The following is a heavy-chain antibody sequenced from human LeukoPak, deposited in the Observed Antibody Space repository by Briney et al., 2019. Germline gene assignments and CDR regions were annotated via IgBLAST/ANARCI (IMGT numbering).Heavy chain of an antibody. CDR3: AREGRQDYVYFDC. V-gene: IGHV4-59*01. Sequence: SETLSLTCTGSGDSISSYYWSWIRQPPGKGLEWMGYINYSGNTNYNPSLKSRVTISADTSKNQFSLRLTSVTAADTAVYYCAREGRQDYVYFDCWGQGTLVTVSS. CDR2: INYSGNT. J-gene: IGHJ4*02. D-gene: IGHD4-17*01. CDR1: GDSISSYY.